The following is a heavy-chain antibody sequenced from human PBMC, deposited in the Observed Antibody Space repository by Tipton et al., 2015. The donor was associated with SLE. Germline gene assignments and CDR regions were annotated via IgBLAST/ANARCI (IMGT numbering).Heavy chain of an antibody. D-gene: IGHD1-7*01. CDR3: ARSGPYWNYGHYFDY. CDR2: INHGGST. J-gene: IGHJ4*02. V-gene: IGHV4-34*01. Sequence: TLSLTCAVYGGSLSGYSWSWIRQSPGKGLEWIGEINHGGSTNYNPSLKSRVTISVDKSKNQFSLKLSSVTAADTAVYYCARSGPYWNYGHYFDYWGQGTLVTVSS. CDR1: GGSLSGYS.